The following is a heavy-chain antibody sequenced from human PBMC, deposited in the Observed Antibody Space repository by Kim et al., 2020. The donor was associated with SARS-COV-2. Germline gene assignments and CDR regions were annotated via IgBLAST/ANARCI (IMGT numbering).Heavy chain of an antibody. CDR3: ARPMPTYYYGSGGPHDAFDI. CDR2: IYYSGST. CDR1: GGSISSSSYY. Sequence: SETLSLTCTVSGGSISSSSYYWGWIRQPPGKGLEWIGSIYYSGSTYYNPSLKSRVTISVDTSKNQFSLKLSSVTAADTAVYYCARPMPTYYYGSGGPHDAFDIWGQGTMVTVSS. D-gene: IGHD3-10*01. V-gene: IGHV4-39*01. J-gene: IGHJ3*02.